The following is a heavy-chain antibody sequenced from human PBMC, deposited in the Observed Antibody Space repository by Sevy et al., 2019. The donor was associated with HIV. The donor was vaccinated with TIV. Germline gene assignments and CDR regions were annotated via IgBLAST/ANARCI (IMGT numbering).Heavy chain of an antibody. V-gene: IGHV1-3*04. CDR2: IKTDNGNT. J-gene: IGHJ4*02. Sequence: ASVKVSCEASGYSFTNYAIHWLRQAPGQGLEWMGWIKTDNGNTKYSQRFQGRVTITSDTSETTAYMEMSNLRYDDTALYFCARGKRGRIGVVVGQFDSWGQGALVTVSS. CDR1: GYSFTNYA. CDR3: ARGKRGRIGVVVGQFDS. D-gene: IGHD2-2*01.